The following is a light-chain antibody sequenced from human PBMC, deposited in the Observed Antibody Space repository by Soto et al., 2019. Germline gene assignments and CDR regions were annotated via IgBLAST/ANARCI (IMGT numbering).Light chain of an antibody. J-gene: IGKJ2*01. Sequence: DIQMTQSPSSLSASVGDRVTITCRASQSISTYLNWYLQKPGKAPVLLIYAASRLQSGVPSRFNGSGSGTDFTLTINSLQPEDFATYYWQHSYTTPRTFGQGTKLEIK. CDR3: QHSYTTPRT. CDR1: QSISTY. CDR2: AAS. V-gene: IGKV1-39*01.